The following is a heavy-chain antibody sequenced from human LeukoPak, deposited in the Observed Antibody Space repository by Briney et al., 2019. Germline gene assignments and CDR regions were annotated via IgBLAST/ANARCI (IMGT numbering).Heavy chain of an antibody. D-gene: IGHD6-6*01. CDR3: ARGPNSNWSGLDF. Sequence: GGSLRLSCIASGLSFSGHWMHWARQLPGKGLVWVSRISPTGSTTSYADSVKGRFTVSRDNAKYTLYLQVNNLRAEDTAVYYCARGPNSNWSGLDFWGQGTLLTVSS. CDR1: GLSFSGHW. V-gene: IGHV3-74*01. J-gene: IGHJ4*02. CDR2: ISPTGSTT.